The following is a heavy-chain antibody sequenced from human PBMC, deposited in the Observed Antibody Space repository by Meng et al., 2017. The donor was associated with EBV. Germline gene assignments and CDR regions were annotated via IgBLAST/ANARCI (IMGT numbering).Heavy chain of an antibody. CDR1: RYSFTCVQ. CDR2: INPSGGST. D-gene: IGHD6-13*01. J-gene: IGHJ5*02. Sequence: QARVGVNEAGAKETGASMDVSYNVSRYSFTCVQQAWVRQVAGMGLKCMEIINPSGGSTSYGKKIQGRVTMTRETSTSTVYMELSSLRSEDTAVYYCARNGIADWGWFDHWGQGTLVTVSS. V-gene: IGHV1-46*01. CDR3: ARNGIADWGWFDH.